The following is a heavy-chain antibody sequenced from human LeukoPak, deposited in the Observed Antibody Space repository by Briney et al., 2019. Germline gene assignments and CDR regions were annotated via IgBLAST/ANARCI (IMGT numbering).Heavy chain of an antibody. D-gene: IGHD3-3*01. CDR2: INPNSGGT. J-gene: IGHJ4*02. V-gene: IGHV1-2*02. Sequence: ASVKASCKASGYTFTDYYVHWVRQAPGQGLEWMGWINPNSGGTNYAQKFQGRVTMTRDTSISTAYMELSRLRSDDTAVYYCATVHHRYYDFWSGYYTTNYWGQGTLVTVSS. CDR1: GYTFTDYY. CDR3: ATVHHRYYDFWSGYYTTNY.